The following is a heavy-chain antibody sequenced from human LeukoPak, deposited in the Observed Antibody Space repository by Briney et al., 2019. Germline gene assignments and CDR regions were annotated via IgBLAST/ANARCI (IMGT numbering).Heavy chain of an antibody. V-gene: IGHV4-59*01. CDR3: ARGRGYCSSTSCYTVFDY. CDR1: GGSISSYY. D-gene: IGHD2-2*02. CDR2: IYYSGST. J-gene: IGHJ4*02. Sequence: SETLSLTCTVSGGSISSYYWSWIRQPPGKGLEWIGYIYYSGSTNYNPSLKSRVTISVDTSKNQFSLKLCSVTAADTAVYYCARGRGYCSSTSCYTVFDYWGQGTLVTVSS.